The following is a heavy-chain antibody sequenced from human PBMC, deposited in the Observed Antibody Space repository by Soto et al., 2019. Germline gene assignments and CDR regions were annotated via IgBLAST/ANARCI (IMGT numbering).Heavy chain of an antibody. CDR3: ARTSYYSVSFGYFLDS. CDR1: GGSITPYH. CDR2: IYYSGST. Sequence: PWATLCLTCAAAGGSITPYHWSWIRPPPGKGLEWIAYIYYSGSTNYTPSLKIRVTISVDTSKKQGPMKLISVTAADTAVYSCARTSYYSVSFGYFLDSWGQGTLVTVSS. J-gene: IGHJ4*02. V-gene: IGHV4-59*01. D-gene: IGHD3-22*01.